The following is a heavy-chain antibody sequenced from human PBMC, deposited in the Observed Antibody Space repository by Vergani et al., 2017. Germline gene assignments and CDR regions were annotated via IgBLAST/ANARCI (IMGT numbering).Heavy chain of an antibody. CDR1: GFTFSSYA. D-gene: IGHD2-15*01. CDR2: ISGSGGST. J-gene: IGHJ4*02. V-gene: IGHV3-23*04. Sequence: EVQLVESGGGLVQPGGSLRLSCAASGFTFSSYAMSWVRQAPGKGLEWVSAISGSGGSTYYADSVKGRFTISRDNAKNSLYLQMNSLRAEDTAVYYCARESPGYCSGGSCYSGEGNFDYWGQGTLVTVSS. CDR3: ARESPGYCSGGSCYSGEGNFDY.